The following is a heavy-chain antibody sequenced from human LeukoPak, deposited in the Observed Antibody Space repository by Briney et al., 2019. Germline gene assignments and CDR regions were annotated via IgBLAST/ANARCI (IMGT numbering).Heavy chain of an antibody. CDR2: ISYDGSNK. CDR1: GVTVSNNY. Sequence: GGSLRLSCAVSGVTVSNNYMAWVRQAPGKGLEWVAVISYDGSNKYYADSVKGRFTISRDNSKNTLYLQMNSLRAEDTAVYYCASKNWNDGDWGQGTLVTVSS. CDR3: ASKNWNDGD. V-gene: IGHV3-30*03. J-gene: IGHJ4*02. D-gene: IGHD1-1*01.